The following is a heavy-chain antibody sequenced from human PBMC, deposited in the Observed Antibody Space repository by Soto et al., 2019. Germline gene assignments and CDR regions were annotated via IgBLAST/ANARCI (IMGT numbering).Heavy chain of an antibody. CDR2: IWYDGSNK. D-gene: IGHD2-2*02. Sequence: PGGSLRLSCVASGFTFSSYGMHWVRQDPGKGLEWVAVIWYDGSNKYYADSVKGRFIISRDNSKNTLYLQMNSLRAEDTAVYYCARELGYCSSTSCYKGYYGMDVWGPGTTVTVSS. V-gene: IGHV3-33*01. CDR1: GFTFSSYG. J-gene: IGHJ6*02. CDR3: ARELGYCSSTSCYKGYYGMDV.